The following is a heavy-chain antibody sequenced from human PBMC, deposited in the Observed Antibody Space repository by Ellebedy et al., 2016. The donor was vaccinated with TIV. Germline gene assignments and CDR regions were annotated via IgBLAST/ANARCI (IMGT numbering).Heavy chain of an antibody. V-gene: IGHV1-69*13. CDR3: ARDGARYNWNYHAFDI. J-gene: IGHJ3*02. CDR2: IIPIFGTA. D-gene: IGHD1-7*01. CDR1: GGTFSSYA. Sequence: SVKVSCXASGGTFSSYAISWVRQAPGQGLEWMGGIIPIFGTANYAQKFQGRVPITADESTSTAYMELSSLRSDDTAVYYCARDGARYNWNYHAFDIWGQGTMVTVSS.